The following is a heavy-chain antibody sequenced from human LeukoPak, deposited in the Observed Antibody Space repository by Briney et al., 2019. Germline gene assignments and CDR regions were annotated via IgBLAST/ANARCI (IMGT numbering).Heavy chain of an antibody. CDR1: GGSITSSFY. J-gene: IGHJ4*02. CDR2: IYNSGGT. Sequence: TSETLSLTCTVSGGSITSSFYWSWIRPSPGKGLEWIGYIYNSGGTKYNHSLKSRLTISVDTSKNQFSLNLSSVTAADTAVYYCARASVLLSADYWGQGTLVTVSS. V-gene: IGHV4-59*01. D-gene: IGHD3-16*01. CDR3: ARASVLLSADY.